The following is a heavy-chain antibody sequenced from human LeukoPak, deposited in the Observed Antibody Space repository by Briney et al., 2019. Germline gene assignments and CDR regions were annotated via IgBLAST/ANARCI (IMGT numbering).Heavy chain of an antibody. Sequence: PGGSLRLSCAVSGFTINSYAMSWVRQAPGKGLEWVANINQDGGKKYYVDSVRGRFAISRDNAENSVYLQMNSLRAEDTALYYCARGGAPDNWGQGTLVTVSS. V-gene: IGHV3-7*01. CDR2: INQDGGKK. CDR3: ARGGAPDN. J-gene: IGHJ4*02. CDR1: GFTINSYA. D-gene: IGHD1-26*01.